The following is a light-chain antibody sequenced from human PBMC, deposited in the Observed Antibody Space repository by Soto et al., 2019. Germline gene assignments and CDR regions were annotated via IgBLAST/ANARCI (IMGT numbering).Light chain of an antibody. CDR3: QQYGSSPGT. V-gene: IGKV3-20*01. CDR2: GAS. CDR1: QSVTSRY. Sequence: EIVLTQSPGTLSLSPGERSTPPCSPSQSVTSRYLAWYQQKPGQAPRLLIFGASIRDTGIPDRFSGSGSGTDFTLTISRLESEDFAVYYCQQYGSSPGTFGQGTKVDIK. J-gene: IGKJ1*01.